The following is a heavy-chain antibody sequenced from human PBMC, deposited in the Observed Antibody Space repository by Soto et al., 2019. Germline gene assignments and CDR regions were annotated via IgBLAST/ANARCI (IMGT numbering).Heavy chain of an antibody. V-gene: IGHV3-30*04. CDR1: GFTFTRYA. Sequence: GGSLRLSCATSGFTFTRYAVHWVRQAPGKGLEWVALISYDGRSIYYADSVKGRFTISRDNSRSTLYLQMDSLRPEDTAVYYCARPSSSWWTFDAFGFWGQGTLVTVSS. D-gene: IGHD6-13*01. CDR2: ISYDGRSI. J-gene: IGHJ3*01. CDR3: ARPSSSWWTFDAFGF.